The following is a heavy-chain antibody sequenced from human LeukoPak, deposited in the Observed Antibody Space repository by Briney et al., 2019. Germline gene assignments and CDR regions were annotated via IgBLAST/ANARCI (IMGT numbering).Heavy chain of an antibody. CDR1: GFTFISYG. J-gene: IGHJ6*03. CDR3: AKRRGLELLYYYYMDV. CDR2: IRYDGSNK. V-gene: IGHV3-30*02. D-gene: IGHD1-7*01. Sequence: GGSLRLSCAASGFTFISYGMHWVRQAPGKGLEWVAFIRYDGSNKYYADSVKGRFTISRDNSKNTLYLQMNSLRAEDTAVYYCAKRRGLELLYYYYMDVWGKGTTVTVSS.